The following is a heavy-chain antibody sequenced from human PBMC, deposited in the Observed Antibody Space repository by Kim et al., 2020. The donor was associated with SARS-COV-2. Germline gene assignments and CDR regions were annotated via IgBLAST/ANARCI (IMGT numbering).Heavy chain of an antibody. CDR2: SYYIGNT. D-gene: IGHD6-19*01. V-gene: IGHV4-39*01. J-gene: IGHJ6*03. CDR1: GGSLSSSSYY. Sequence: SETLSLTCTVSGGSLSSSSYYWGWIRQPPGKGLEWIGTSYYIGNTYYNPSLKSRVTISVDTSKNQFSLKLGSVTAADTAVYYCARHQRHSSGWYVAFYYYSMVVWGKGTTVTVSS. CDR3: ARHQRHSSGWYVAFYYYSMVV.